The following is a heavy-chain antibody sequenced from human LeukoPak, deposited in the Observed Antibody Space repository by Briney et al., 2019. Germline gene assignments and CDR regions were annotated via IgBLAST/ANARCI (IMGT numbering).Heavy chain of an antibody. CDR2: ISSNGGST. D-gene: IGHD6-13*01. CDR1: GFTFSSYA. V-gene: IGHV3-64D*06. Sequence: PGGSLRLSCSASGFTFSSYAMHWVRQAPGKGLEYVSAISSNGGSTYYADSVKGRFTISRDNSKNTLYLQISSLRAEDTAVYYCVKSLYSSSWYGDAFDIWGQGTMVTVSS. J-gene: IGHJ3*02. CDR3: VKSLYSSSWYGDAFDI.